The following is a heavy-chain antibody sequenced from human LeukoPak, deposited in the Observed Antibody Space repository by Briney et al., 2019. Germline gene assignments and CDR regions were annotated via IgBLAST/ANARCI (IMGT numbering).Heavy chain of an antibody. CDR2: IYYSGST. D-gene: IGHD6-19*01. CDR3: ARDGPEQWLVQRWFDP. CDR1: GYSINSISSSSYY. J-gene: IGHJ5*02. V-gene: IGHV4-39*07. Sequence: SETLSLTCTVSGYSINSISSSSYYWGWIRQPPGKGLEWIGSIYYSGSTYYNPSLKSRVTISVDTSKNQFSLKLSSVTAADTAVYYCARDGPEQWLVQRWFDPWGQGTLVIVSS.